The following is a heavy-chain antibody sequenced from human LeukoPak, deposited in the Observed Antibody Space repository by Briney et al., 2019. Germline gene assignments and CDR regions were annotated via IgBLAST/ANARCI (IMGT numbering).Heavy chain of an antibody. CDR2: INPSGGST. J-gene: IGHJ4*02. V-gene: IGHV1-46*01. D-gene: IGHD6-13*01. Sequence: ASVKVSCKASGYTFTSYYMHWVRQAPGQGLEWMGIINPSGGSTSYAQKFQGRVTMTRDTPTSTVYMELSSLRSEDTAVYYCARDGAAAGYFDYWGQGTLVTVSS. CDR1: GYTFTSYY. CDR3: ARDGAAAGYFDY.